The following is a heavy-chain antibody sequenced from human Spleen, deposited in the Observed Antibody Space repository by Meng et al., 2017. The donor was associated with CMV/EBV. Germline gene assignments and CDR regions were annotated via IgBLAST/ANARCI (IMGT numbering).Heavy chain of an antibody. CDR1: GGTFSSYA. CDR3: ARCSSGCPYYYYGMDV. CDR2: IIPIFGTA. J-gene: IGHJ6*02. Sequence: SVKVSCKSSGGTFSSYAFSWVRQAPGQGLEWMGGIIPIFGTANYAQKFQGRVTITTDESTSTDYMELSSLRSEDTAVYYCARCSSGCPYYYYGMDVWGQGTTVTVSS. D-gene: IGHD6-19*01. V-gene: IGHV1-69*05.